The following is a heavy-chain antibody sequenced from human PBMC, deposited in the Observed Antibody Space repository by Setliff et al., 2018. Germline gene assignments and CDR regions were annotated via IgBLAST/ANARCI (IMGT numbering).Heavy chain of an antibody. CDR1: GGTFSSYA. J-gene: IGHJ6*02. Sequence: SVKVSCKASGGTFSSYAISWVRQAPGQGLEWMGGITPIFGTVNYAQKFQDRVTITTDESTSTAYMELSSLRSEDTAFYYCARGAVLGVVNNYYYGMDVWGQGTTVTVSS. CDR2: ITPIFGTV. V-gene: IGHV1-69*05. CDR3: ARGAVLGVVNNYYYGMDV. D-gene: IGHD3-3*01.